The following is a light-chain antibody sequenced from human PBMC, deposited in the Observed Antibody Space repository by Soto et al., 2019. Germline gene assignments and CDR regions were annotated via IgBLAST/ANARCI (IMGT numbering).Light chain of an antibody. Sequence: EIVLTHSPSTLSLSPGERATLSCRASQSVSTYLAWYQQRPSQAPRLLIYDASYSATDIPPRFSGSGSGTDFTLTISSLEPEDFAVYYCQQRSSWPPTITFGQGTRLEI. CDR1: QSVSTY. CDR2: DAS. J-gene: IGKJ5*01. V-gene: IGKV3-11*01. CDR3: QQRSSWPPTIT.